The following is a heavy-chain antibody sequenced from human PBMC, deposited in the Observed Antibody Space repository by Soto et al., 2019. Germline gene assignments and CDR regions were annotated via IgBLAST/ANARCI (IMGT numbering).Heavy chain of an antibody. CDR1: GFTFSSYS. Sequence: GGSLRLSCAASGFTFSSYSMNWVRQAPGRGLEWVSSISSSSSYIYYADSVKGRFTISRDNAKNSLYLQMNSLRAEDTAVYYCASRGGIDSYVYYYYGMDVWGQGTTVTVSS. CDR3: ASRGGIDSYVYYYYGMDV. D-gene: IGHD5-18*01. V-gene: IGHV3-21*01. J-gene: IGHJ6*02. CDR2: ISSSSSYI.